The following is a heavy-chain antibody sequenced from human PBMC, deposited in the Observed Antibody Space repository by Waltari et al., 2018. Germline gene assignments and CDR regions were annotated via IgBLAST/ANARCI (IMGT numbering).Heavy chain of an antibody. CDR3: ARKPMPQIVVVPAARDGMDV. Sequence: QVQLQESGPGLVKPSQTLSLTCTVSGGSISSGSYYWRWIRQPAGKGLEWIGYIYTSGSTNYNPSLKSRVTISVDTSKNQFSLKLSSVTAADTAVYYCARKPMPQIVVVPAARDGMDVWGQGTTVTVSS. D-gene: IGHD2-2*01. V-gene: IGHV4-61*09. J-gene: IGHJ6*02. CDR2: IYTSGST. CDR1: GGSISSGSYY.